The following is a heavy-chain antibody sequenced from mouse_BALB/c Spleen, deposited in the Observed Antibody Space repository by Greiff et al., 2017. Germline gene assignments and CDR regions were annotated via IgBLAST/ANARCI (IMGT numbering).Heavy chain of an antibody. Sequence: VQLKESGGGLVQPGGSRKLSCAASGFTFSSFGMHWVRQAPEKGLEWVAYISSGSSTIYYADTVKGRFTISRDNPKNTLFLQMTSLRSEDTAMYYCARKRSRDYAMDYWGQGTSVTVSS. J-gene: IGHJ4*01. V-gene: IGHV5-17*02. CDR3: ARKRSRDYAMDY. CDR1: GFTFSSFG. CDR2: ISSGSSTI.